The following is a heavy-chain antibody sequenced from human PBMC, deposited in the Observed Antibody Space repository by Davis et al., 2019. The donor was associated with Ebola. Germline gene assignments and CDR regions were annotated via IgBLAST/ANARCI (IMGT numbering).Heavy chain of an antibody. CDR3: ARGSRTIRYYYYGMDV. CDR2: IIPILGIA. J-gene: IGHJ6*02. CDR1: GYSFVTYG. D-gene: IGHD2-2*01. Sequence: AASVKVSCKAFGYSFVTYGISWVRPAPGQGLEWMGRIIPILGIANYAQKFQGRVTITADKSTSTAYMELSSLRSEDTAVYYCARGSRTIRYYYYGMDVWGQGTTVTVSS. V-gene: IGHV1-69*04.